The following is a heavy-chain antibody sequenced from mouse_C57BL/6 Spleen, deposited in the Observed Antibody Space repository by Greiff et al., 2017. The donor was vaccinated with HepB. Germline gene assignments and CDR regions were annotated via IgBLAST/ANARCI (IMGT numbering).Heavy chain of an antibody. CDR3: ARRATVVATPFAY. CDR2: IDPSDSYT. D-gene: IGHD1-1*01. J-gene: IGHJ3*01. V-gene: IGHV1-69*01. CDR1: GYTFTSYW. Sequence: QVQLKQPGAELVMPGASVKLSCKASGYTFTSYWMHWVKQRPGQGLEWIGEIDPSDSYTNYNQKFKGKSTLTVDKSSSTAYMQLSSLTSEDSAVYYCARRATVVATPFAYWGQGTLVTVSA.